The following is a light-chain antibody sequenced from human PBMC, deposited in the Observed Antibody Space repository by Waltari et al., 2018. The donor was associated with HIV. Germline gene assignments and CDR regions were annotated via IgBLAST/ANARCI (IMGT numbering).Light chain of an antibody. V-gene: IGKV1-39*01. J-gene: IGKJ1*01. CDR1: QSISSW. CDR2: EAS. CDR3: QQYYSTPWT. Sequence: DIQMTQSPSSLSASVGDRVTITCRASQSISSWLNWYQQKPGKAPKLLIYEASSLQSGVPSRFSGSGSGTDFTLTISSLQPDDFATYYCQQYYSTPWTFGQGTKVEIK.